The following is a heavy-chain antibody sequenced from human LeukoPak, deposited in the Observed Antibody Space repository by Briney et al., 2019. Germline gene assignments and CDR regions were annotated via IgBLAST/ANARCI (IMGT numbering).Heavy chain of an antibody. V-gene: IGHV3-23*01. J-gene: IGHJ3*02. D-gene: IGHD2-21*02. Sequence: GGSLRLSCTTSGFTFSSYALSWVRQAPGKGLEWVSGIRVSGSTYYPDSVTGRFTISRDNSENTLYLQMNSLRAEDTAVYYCARANCGGDCSGDAFDIWGQGTMVTVSS. CDR2: IRVSGST. CDR3: ARANCGGDCSGDAFDI. CDR1: GFTFSSYA.